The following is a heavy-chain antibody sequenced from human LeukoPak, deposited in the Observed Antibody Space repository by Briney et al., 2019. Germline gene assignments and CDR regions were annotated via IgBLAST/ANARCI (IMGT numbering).Heavy chain of an antibody. Sequence: PGGSLRLSCAASGFTFSSYSMKWVRQAPGKGLEWVSSISSSSSYIDYADSVKGRFTISRDNAQNSLYLQMNSLRAEDTAVYYCASGPYYDFWSGSRDTYYYYYMDVWGKGTAVTVSS. CDR3: ASGPYYDFWSGSRDTYYYYYMDV. V-gene: IGHV3-21*04. CDR1: GFTFSSYS. J-gene: IGHJ6*03. D-gene: IGHD3-3*01. CDR2: ISSSSSYI.